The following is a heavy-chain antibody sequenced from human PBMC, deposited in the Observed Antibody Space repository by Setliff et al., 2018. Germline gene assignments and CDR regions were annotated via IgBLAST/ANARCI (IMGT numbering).Heavy chain of an antibody. CDR3: IRDTSGRDAFDI. J-gene: IGHJ3*02. V-gene: IGHV3-23*01. CDR2: ISGYGSRT. CDR1: GFTFSSYA. Sequence: PGGSLRLSCAASGFTFSSYAMTWVRQAPGKGLEWVSGISGYGSRTYYADSVKGRFTISRDNSQNTMYLQMNSLRAEDTAVYYCIRDTSGRDAFDIWGQGTMVTVSS. D-gene: IGHD6-19*01.